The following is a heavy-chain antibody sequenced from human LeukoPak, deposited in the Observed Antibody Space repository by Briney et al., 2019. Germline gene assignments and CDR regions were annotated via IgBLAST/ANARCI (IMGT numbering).Heavy chain of an antibody. V-gene: IGHV3-7*05. CDR2: IKEDGSEK. CDR3: ARDGARDGYRRNDY. D-gene: IGHD5-24*01. Sequence: GGSLRLSCVASGCTFSGYWMSWVRQAPGKGLEWVANIKEDGSEKYYADSVKGRFTISKDNAKSSVYLQMSSLRAEDTAVYYCARDGARDGYRRNDYWGQGTLVTVSS. CDR1: GCTFSGYW. J-gene: IGHJ4*02.